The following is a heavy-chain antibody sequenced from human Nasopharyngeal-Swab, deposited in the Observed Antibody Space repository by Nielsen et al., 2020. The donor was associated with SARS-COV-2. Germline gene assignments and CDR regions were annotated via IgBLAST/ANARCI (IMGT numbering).Heavy chain of an antibody. Sequence: SETLSLTCTVSGGPISSSSYSWCSIRQPPGKGLEWIGSIYYSGSTYYDPSLKSRVTISVDTSKNQFALKLSSVTAADTAVYYCARGLSIAVGYYYYYGMDVWGQGTTVTVSS. J-gene: IGHJ6*02. CDR3: ARGLSIAVGYYYYYGMDV. CDR1: GGPISSSSYS. V-gene: IGHV4-39*01. D-gene: IGHD6-19*01. CDR2: IYYSGST.